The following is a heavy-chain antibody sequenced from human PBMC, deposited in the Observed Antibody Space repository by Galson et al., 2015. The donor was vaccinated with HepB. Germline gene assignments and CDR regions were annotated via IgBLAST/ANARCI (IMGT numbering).Heavy chain of an antibody. CDR3: ATCHDYVWGTYRKGCYLSN. V-gene: IGHV1-46*03. Sequence: SVKVSCKASGYTFTTYYTQWVRQAPGQGLEWMGMLNPSGDSTSYAQKLQGRVTMTKDTSTSTVYMELSSLRSDDTAVYYCATCHDYVWGTYRKGCYLSNWGQGTLVAVSS. D-gene: IGHD3-16*02. CDR1: GYTFTTYY. CDR2: LNPSGDST. J-gene: IGHJ4*02.